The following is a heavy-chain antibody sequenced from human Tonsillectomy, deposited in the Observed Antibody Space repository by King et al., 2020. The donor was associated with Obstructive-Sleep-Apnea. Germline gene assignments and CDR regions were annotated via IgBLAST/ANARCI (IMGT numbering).Heavy chain of an antibody. Sequence: VQLVESGAEVKKPGSSVTVSCKASGGTVTTDTISWVRQAPGQGLEWMGGIIPMSGTAHYSQKCRGRVTITADSSTNIVFMELNSLRSEDTAVSYCARDLAGMDVWGQGTSVAVSS. J-gene: IGHJ6*02. CDR3: ARDLAGMDV. D-gene: IGHD6-19*01. V-gene: IGHV1-69*01. CDR1: GGTVTTDT. CDR2: IIPMSGTA.